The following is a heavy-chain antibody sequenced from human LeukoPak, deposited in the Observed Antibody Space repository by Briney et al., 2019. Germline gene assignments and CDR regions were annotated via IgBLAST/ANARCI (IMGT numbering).Heavy chain of an antibody. CDR1: GFTVSSNY. J-gene: IGHJ4*02. V-gene: IGHV3-66*02. CDR3: ARDSRGIFGVVIPV. D-gene: IGHD3-3*01. CDR2: IYSGGST. Sequence: GGSLRLSCAASGFTVSSNYMSWVRQAPGKGLEWVSAIYSGGSTYYADSVKGRFTISRDNSKNTLYLQMNSLRAEDTAVYYCARDSRGIFGVVIPVWGQGTLVTVSS.